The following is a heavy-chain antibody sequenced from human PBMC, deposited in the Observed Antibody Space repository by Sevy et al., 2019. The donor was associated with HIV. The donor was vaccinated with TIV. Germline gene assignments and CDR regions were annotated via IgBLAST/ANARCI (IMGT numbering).Heavy chain of an antibody. J-gene: IGHJ6*02. CDR1: GFTFSSYA. V-gene: IGHV3-23*01. CDR3: AIQVYAYYGMDV. Sequence: GGSLRLSCAASGFTFSSYATSWVRQAPGKGLEWVSAISGSGGSTYYADSVKGRFTISRDNSKNTLYLQMNSLRAEDTAVYYCAIQVYAYYGMDVWGQGTTVTVSS. CDR2: ISGSGGST. D-gene: IGHD2-8*01.